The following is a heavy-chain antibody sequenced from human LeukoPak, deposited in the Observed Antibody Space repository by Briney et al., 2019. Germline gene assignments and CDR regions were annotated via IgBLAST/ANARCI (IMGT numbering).Heavy chain of an antibody. CDR2: INPNSGGT. CDR1: GYTFTGYY. Sequence: ASVTVSCKASGYTFTGYYMHWVRQAPGQGLEWMGWINPNSGGTNYAQKFQGRVTITRDTSISTAYMELSRLRWDDTAVYYCARGGGYSGYDWGSDMGGDAFDIWGQGTMVTVSS. CDR3: ARGGGYSGYDWGSDMGGDAFDI. V-gene: IGHV1-2*02. D-gene: IGHD5-12*01. J-gene: IGHJ3*02.